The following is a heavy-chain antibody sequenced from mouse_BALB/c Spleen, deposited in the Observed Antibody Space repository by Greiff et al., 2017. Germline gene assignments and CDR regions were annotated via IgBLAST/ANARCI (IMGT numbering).Heavy chain of an antibody. D-gene: IGHD1-1*01. CDR1: GFSLTSYG. CDR2: IWSGGST. J-gene: IGHJ1*01. CDR3: ARKDYGSSYGVGYFDV. V-gene: IGHV2-2*02. Sequence: VMLVESGPGLVQPSQSLSITCTVSGFSLTSYGVHWVRQSPGKGLEWLGVIWSGGSTDYNAAFISRLSISKDNSKSQVFFKMNSLQANDTAIYYCARKDYGSSYGVGYFDVWGAGTTVTVSS.